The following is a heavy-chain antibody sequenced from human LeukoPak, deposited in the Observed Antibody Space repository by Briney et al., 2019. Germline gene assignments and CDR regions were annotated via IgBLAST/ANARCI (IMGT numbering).Heavy chain of an antibody. CDR1: GFTFSSHG. J-gene: IGHJ4*02. CDR2: ISGSGGST. Sequence: GGSLRLSCAASGFTFSSHGMNWVRQAPGKGLEWVSAISGSGGSTYYADSVKGRFTISRDNSKNTLYLQMNSLRAEDTAVYYCAKDPLLWFGEPIPYYFDYWGQGTLVTVSS. D-gene: IGHD3-10*01. V-gene: IGHV3-23*01. CDR3: AKDPLLWFGEPIPYYFDY.